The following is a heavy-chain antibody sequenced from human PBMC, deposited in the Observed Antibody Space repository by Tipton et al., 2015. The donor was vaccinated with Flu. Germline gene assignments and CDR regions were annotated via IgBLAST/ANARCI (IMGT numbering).Heavy chain of an antibody. CDR2: IYTSGST. Sequence: LRLSCTVSGGSISSGSYYWSWIRQPAGKGLEWIGRIYTSGSTNYNPSLKSRVTISVDTSKNQFSLKLSSVTAADTAVYYCAREGFDSSGYRAGDAFDIWDQGTMVTVSS. D-gene: IGHD3-22*01. CDR1: GGSISSGSYY. J-gene: IGHJ3*02. CDR3: AREGFDSSGYRAGDAFDI. V-gene: IGHV4-61*02.